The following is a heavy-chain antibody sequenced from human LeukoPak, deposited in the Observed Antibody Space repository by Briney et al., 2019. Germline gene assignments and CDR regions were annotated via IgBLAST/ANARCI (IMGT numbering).Heavy chain of an antibody. Sequence: SETLSLTCTVSGGSISSYYWSWIRQPPGKGLEWIGYIYYSGSTNYNPSLKSRVTISVDTSKNQFSLKLSSVTAADTAVYYCARAPDHYALDYWGQGTLVTVFS. CDR1: GGSISSYY. CDR2: IYYSGST. J-gene: IGHJ4*02. D-gene: IGHD2-2*01. V-gene: IGHV4-59*01. CDR3: ARAPDHYALDY.